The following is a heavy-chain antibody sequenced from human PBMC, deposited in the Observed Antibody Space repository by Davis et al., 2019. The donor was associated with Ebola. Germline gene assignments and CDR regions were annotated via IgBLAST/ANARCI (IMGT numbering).Heavy chain of an antibody. J-gene: IGHJ5*02. CDR3: AKVGYYDYWSGYSEIDP. Sequence: ASVKVSCQASGYLFNAYSMHWVRQAPGQGLAWMGWINPNSGDTKYAQRFQGQVTMTRHTSITTVYMELSSLRSDDTAVYYCAKVGYYDYWSGYSEIDPWGQGSLVTVSS. CDR2: INPNSGDT. D-gene: IGHD3-3*01. CDR1: GYLFNAYS. V-gene: IGHV1-2*02.